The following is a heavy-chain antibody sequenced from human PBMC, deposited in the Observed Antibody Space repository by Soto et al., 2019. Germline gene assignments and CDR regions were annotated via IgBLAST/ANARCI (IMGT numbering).Heavy chain of an antibody. CDR1: GCTFTSSA. J-gene: IGHJ6*02. Sequence: AVKVSCKACGCTFTSSAVQWVRQARGQRLEWIGWIVVGSGNTNYAQKFQERVTITRDMSTSTAYMELSSLRSEDTAVYYCAARLYYYGMDVWGQGTTVTVSS. CDR2: IVVGSGNT. CDR3: AARLYYYGMDV. V-gene: IGHV1-58*01.